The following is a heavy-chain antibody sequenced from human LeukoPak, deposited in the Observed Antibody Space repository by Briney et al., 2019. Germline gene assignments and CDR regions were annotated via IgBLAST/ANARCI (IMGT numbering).Heavy chain of an antibody. CDR3: ARHVVAVGFDY. J-gene: IGHJ4*02. CDR2: ISSSSSTI. Sequence: PGGSLRLSCAASGFTFNSYGMIWVRQAPGKGLEWVSYISSSSSTITYADSVRGRFTISRDNAKNSLYLQMNSLRAEDTAEYYCARHVVAVGFDYWGQGTLVTVSS. V-gene: IGHV3-48*01. CDR1: GFTFNSYG. D-gene: IGHD3-22*01.